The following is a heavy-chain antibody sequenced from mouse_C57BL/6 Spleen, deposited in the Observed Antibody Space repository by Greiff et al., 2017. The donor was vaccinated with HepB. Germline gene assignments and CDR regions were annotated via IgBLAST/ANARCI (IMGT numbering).Heavy chain of an antibody. CDR2: ISSGSSTI. Sequence: EVKLMESGGGLVKPGGSLKLSCAASGFTFSDHGMHWVRQAPEKGLEWVAYISSGSSTIYYADTVKGRFTISRDNAKNTLFLQMTSLRSEDTAMYYCARPNWDLYYFDYWGQGTTLTVSS. D-gene: IGHD4-1*01. V-gene: IGHV5-17*01. CDR1: GFTFSDHG. J-gene: IGHJ2*01. CDR3: ARPNWDLYYFDY.